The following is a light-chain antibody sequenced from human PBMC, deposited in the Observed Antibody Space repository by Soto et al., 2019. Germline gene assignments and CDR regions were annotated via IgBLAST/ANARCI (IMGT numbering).Light chain of an antibody. Sequence: QSALTQPASVSGSPGQSITISCTGSVSDVGSFGPVSWYQQHPGQVPKLIIYEGNRRPPGVSSRFSGSKSGNTASLTISGLQAEDEADYYCCSYVGARTYVFGTGTKVTVL. V-gene: IGLV2-23*01. CDR1: VSDVGSFGP. CDR2: EGN. CDR3: CSYVGARTYV. J-gene: IGLJ1*01.